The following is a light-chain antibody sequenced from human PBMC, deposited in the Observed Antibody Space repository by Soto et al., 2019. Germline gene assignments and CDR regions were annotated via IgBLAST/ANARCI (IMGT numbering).Light chain of an antibody. Sequence: ETVLTQSPATLSLSPGERATLSCRASESVSNSLAWYQHKPGQAPRLLIYNASNRATGITARFSGSGSGTDFTLTISSLEPEDFAVYFCQHRAGWPPALTFGGGTKVEIK. J-gene: IGKJ4*01. CDR3: QHRAGWPPALT. CDR1: ESVSNS. V-gene: IGKV3-11*01. CDR2: NAS.